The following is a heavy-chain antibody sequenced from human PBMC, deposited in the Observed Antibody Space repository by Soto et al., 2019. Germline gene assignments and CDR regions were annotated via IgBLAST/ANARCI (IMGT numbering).Heavy chain of an antibody. CDR3: ARGSPYYGMDV. CDR1: GFTLSSYD. J-gene: IGHJ6*02. V-gene: IGHV3-13*01. CDR2: IGTAGDT. Sequence: PGGSLRLSCAASGFTLSSYDMHWVRQATGKGLEWVSAIGTAGDTYYPGSVKGRFTISRENAKNSLYLQMNSLRAGDTAVYYCARGSPYYGMDVWGQGTTVTVSS.